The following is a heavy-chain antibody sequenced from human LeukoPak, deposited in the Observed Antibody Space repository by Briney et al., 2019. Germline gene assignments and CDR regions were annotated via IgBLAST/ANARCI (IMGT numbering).Heavy chain of an antibody. CDR1: GGSFSGYY. D-gene: IGHD7-27*01. Sequence: SETLSLTCAVYGGSFSGYYWGWIRPPPGKGLEWIVEINHSGGTTYNPSLKSRVTISVDTSKNQFFLKLSSVTAADTAVYYCARDQQGNFDYWGQGTLVTVSS. V-gene: IGHV4-34*01. CDR2: INHSGGT. CDR3: ARDQQGNFDY. J-gene: IGHJ4*02.